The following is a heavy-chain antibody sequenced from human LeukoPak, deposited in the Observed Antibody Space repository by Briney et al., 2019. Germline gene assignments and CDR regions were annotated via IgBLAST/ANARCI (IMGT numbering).Heavy chain of an antibody. CDR2: INAGNGNT. V-gene: IGHV1-3*01. J-gene: IGHJ4*02. D-gene: IGHD3-9*01. Sequence: GSVKVSCKASGYTFTSYAMHWVRQAPGQWLEWMGWINAGNGNTKYSQKFQGRVTITRDTSASTAYMELSSLRSEDTAVYYCAREKIVLRYSSYFDYWGQGTLVTVSS. CDR3: AREKIVLRYSSYFDY. CDR1: GYTFTSYA.